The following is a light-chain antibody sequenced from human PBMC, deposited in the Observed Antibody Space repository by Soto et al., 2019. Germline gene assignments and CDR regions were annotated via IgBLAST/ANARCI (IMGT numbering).Light chain of an antibody. CDR2: GAS. CDR1: QSLSSN. V-gene: IGKV3-15*01. CDR3: QQYNNWPPWT. J-gene: IGKJ1*01. Sequence: EIVLTQSPATLSLSPGERATLSCRASQSLSSNLAWYQQKPGQAPRLLMYGASTRATGIPARLSGSGSGTEFTLTISSLKSEDFAVYYCQQYNNWPPWTFGQGTKVEIK.